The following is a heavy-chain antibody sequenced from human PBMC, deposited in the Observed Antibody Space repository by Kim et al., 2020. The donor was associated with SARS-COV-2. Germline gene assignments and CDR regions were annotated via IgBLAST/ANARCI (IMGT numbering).Heavy chain of an antibody. CDR2: VSSYVGGT. Sequence: GGSLRLSCAASGVTFDDCAMHWVRQAPGQGLEWVCLVSSYVGGTYYADSVIGRFTISRVNSNNSLYLQMHSLRTEDATSEYCAKDIAPFWYSSGCYFWGR. CDR1: GVTFDDCA. V-gene: IGHV3-43*02. J-gene: IGHJ2*01. D-gene: IGHD6-19*01. CDR3: AKDIAPFWYSSGCYF.